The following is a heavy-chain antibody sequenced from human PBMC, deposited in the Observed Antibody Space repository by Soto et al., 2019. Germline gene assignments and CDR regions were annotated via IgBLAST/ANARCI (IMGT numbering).Heavy chain of an antibody. D-gene: IGHD1-1*01. CDR2: IYYSGST. V-gene: IGHV4-31*09. CDR3: GRLEGLATISYYFDY. J-gene: IGHJ4*02. CDR1: GGSISSGGYY. Sequence: PSETLSLTCTVSGGSISSGGYYWSWICQHPGKGLEWIGYIYYSGSTYYNPSLESRVTISVDKSKNQFSLKLMSLSAADTAVYYCGRLEGLATISYYFDYWGQGALVTVSS.